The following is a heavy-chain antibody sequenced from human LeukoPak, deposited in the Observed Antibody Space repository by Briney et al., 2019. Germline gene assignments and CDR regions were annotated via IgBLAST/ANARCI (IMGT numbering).Heavy chain of an antibody. CDR3: ARDYRPMVRGVYYFDY. Sequence: GGSLRLSCAAPGFTFSSYGMHWVRQAPGKGLEWVAVIWYDGSNKYYADSVKGRFTISRDNSKNTLYLQMNSLRAEDTAVYYCARDYRPMVRGVYYFDYWGQGTLVTVSS. D-gene: IGHD3-10*01. CDR2: IWYDGSNK. CDR1: GFTFSSYG. V-gene: IGHV3-33*08. J-gene: IGHJ4*02.